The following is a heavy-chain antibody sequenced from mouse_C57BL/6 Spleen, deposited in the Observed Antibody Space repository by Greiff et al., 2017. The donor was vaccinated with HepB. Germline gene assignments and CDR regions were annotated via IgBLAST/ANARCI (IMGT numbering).Heavy chain of an antibody. CDR2: ISYSGST. D-gene: IGHD1-2*01. V-gene: IGHV3-2*02. Sequence: VQLKESGPGLVKPSQSLSLTCTVTGYSITSGYGWNWIRQFPGNKLEWMAYISYSGSTNYNPYLKSRISITRDTSKNQFFLQLNSVNTEDTATYYGARTARIKDWGQGTALTDSS. J-gene: IGHJ2*01. CDR1: GYSITSGYG. CDR3: ARTARIKD.